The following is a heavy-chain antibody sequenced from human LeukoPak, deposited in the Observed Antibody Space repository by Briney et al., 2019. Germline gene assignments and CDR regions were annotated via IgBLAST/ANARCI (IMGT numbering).Heavy chain of an antibody. CDR1: GFTFGDYT. V-gene: IGHV3-9*03. D-gene: IGHD3-3*01. CDR2: ITWDGGNI. J-gene: IGHJ4*02. CDR3: AKGYTFHGVAHDSGYFDY. Sequence: GGSLRLSCVTSGFTFGDYTMHWVRQVPGKSLEWLSGITWDGGNIAYADSVKGRFTISRDNAKSSLYLQMNSLRNEDMAFYFCAKGYTFHGVAHDSGYFDYWGQGTLVTVSS.